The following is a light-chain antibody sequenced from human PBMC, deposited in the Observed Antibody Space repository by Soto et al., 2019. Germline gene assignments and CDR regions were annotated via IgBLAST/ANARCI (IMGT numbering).Light chain of an antibody. CDR1: QSVSNSY. CDR3: QLYGRSPRFT. V-gene: IGKV3-20*01. J-gene: IGKJ3*01. CDR2: DTS. Sequence: ETVLTQSPGTLSLSPGERATLACRASQSVSNSYLAWYQQKPGQPPRVLIYDTSSRATGIPDRFSGSGSGTDFTLTITRLEPEDFAVYYCQLYGRSPRFTFGPGTKVDV.